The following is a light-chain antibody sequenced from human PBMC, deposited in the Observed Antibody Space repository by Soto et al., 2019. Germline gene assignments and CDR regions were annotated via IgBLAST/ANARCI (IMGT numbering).Light chain of an antibody. J-gene: IGKJ5*01. V-gene: IGKV3D-7*01. CDR2: GAS. CDR1: QTVITNY. Sequence: EIVMTQSPATLSLSPGERATLSCRASQTVITNYLSWYQQKPGQAPRLLIYGASTRATGIPARFSGSGSGTDFTLTISSLQPEDFAVYYCQQYYDWPITFGQGTRLEI. CDR3: QQYYDWPIT.